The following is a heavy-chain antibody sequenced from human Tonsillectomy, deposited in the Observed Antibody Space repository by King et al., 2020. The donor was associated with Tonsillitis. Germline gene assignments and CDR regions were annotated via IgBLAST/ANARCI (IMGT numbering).Heavy chain of an antibody. J-gene: IGHJ6*02. CDR1: GFTFSDHS. D-gene: IGHD3-9*01. CDR2: ISSRSSDI. V-gene: IGHV3-21*01. Sequence: VQLVESGGGLVKPGGSLRLSCAASGFTFSDHSMTWVRQAPGKGLEWVALISSRSSDIYHADSVKGRFTISRDNPKKSLYLQMSSLRAEDKAGYYCVRQGFGLTDRESGYFYSGLDVWGQGTTVIVSS. CDR3: VRQGFGLTDRESGYFYSGLDV.